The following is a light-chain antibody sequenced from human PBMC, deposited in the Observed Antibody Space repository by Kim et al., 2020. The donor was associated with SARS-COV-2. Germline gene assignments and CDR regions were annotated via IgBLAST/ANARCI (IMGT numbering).Light chain of an antibody. Sequence: QSALPQPPSASGSPGQSVTISCTGTSSDVGGYNYVSWYQQHPGKAPKLMIYEVSKRPSGVPGRFSGSKSGITASLTVSGLQAEDEADYYCSSYTGSKNVVFGGGTQLTVL. V-gene: IGLV2-8*01. J-gene: IGLJ3*02. CDR2: EVS. CDR1: SSDVGGYNY. CDR3: SSYTGSKNVV.